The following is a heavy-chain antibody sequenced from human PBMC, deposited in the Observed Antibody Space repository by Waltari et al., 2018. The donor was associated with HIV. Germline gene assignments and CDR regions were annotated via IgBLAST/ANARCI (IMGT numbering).Heavy chain of an antibody. J-gene: IGHJ4*02. CDR2: IGYDGDNK. D-gene: IGHD3-22*01. Sequence: QVQLVDSGGGVVQRGRSLRLSCAASGFTFSNLAMHWARQAPGKGLEWVAVIGYDGDNKYYADSVKGRFTISRDNSKNTLYLQMNSLRVEDTAVYYCARGGYYYDISGYYHYWGQGTLVTVSS. CDR3: ARGGYYYDISGYYHY. V-gene: IGHV3-33*01. CDR1: GFTFSNLA.